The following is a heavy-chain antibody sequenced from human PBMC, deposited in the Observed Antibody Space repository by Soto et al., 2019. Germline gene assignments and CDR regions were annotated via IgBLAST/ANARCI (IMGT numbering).Heavy chain of an antibody. CDR2: TSYDGNNK. D-gene: IGHD6-25*01. J-gene: IGHJ4*02. Sequence: VQLVESGGGVVQPGRSLRLSCAASGFTFSSFGIHWVRQAPGKGLEWVAVTSYDGNNKYYGDSVKGRFTISRDSSKNTLYLEMNRLSAEDTAEYYCAKAQSSGWEGVDYWGQGPLVTVSP. CDR3: AKAQSSGWEGVDY. CDR1: GFTFSSFG. V-gene: IGHV3-30*18.